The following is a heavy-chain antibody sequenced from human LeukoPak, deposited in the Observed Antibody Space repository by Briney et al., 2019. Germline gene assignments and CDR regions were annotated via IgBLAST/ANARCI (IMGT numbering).Heavy chain of an antibody. V-gene: IGHV4-39*07. Sequence: SETLSLTCTVSGGSISNYYWGWIRQPPGKGLEWIGSIYYSGSTYYNPSLKSRVTISVDTSKNQFSLKLTSVTAADTAAYYCARDSAMGPPSFDYWGQGTLVTVSS. J-gene: IGHJ4*02. CDR1: GGSISNYY. D-gene: IGHD1-26*01. CDR3: ARDSAMGPPSFDY. CDR2: IYYSGST.